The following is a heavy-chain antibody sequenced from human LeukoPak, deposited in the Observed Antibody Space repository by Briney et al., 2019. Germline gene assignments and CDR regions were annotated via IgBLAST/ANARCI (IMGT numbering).Heavy chain of an antibody. D-gene: IGHD1-26*01. CDR3: ARTEFPTYATTPPFDY. V-gene: IGHV5-51*01. J-gene: IGHJ4*02. CDR1: GYSFTSYW. CDR2: IYPGDSDT. Sequence: GESLKISCKGYGYSFTSYWIGWARQMPGKGLEWMGIIYPGDSDTRYSPSFQGQVTISADKSISTAYLQWSSLKASDTAMYYCARTEFPTYATTPPFDYWGQGTLVTVSS.